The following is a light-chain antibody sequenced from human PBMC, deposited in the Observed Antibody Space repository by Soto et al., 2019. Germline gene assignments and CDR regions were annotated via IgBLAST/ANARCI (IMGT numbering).Light chain of an antibody. Sequence: QSALTQPPSASGSPGQSVTISCTGTSSDVGGYHYVSWYQQYPGKAPTLMIYEVSERPSGVPDRFSGSKSGNTAYLTVSGLQAEDEADYYCCSYAGSNNVVFVGGTKLTV. J-gene: IGLJ2*01. CDR1: SSDVGGYHY. CDR2: EVS. CDR3: CSYAGSNNVV. V-gene: IGLV2-8*01.